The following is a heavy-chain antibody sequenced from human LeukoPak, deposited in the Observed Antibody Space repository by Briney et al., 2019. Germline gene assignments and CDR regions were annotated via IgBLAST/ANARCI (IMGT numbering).Heavy chain of an antibody. V-gene: IGHV1-69*04. CDR1: GGTFNSYA. CDR3: ARGEADQDYYDSSALYYMDV. D-gene: IGHD3-22*01. CDR2: IIPILGIA. J-gene: IGHJ6*03. Sequence: GASVKVSCKASGGTFNSYAISWVRQAPGQGLEWMGRIIPILGIANYAQKFQGRVTITADKSTSTAYMELSSLRSEDTAVYYCARGEADQDYYDSSALYYMDVWGKGTTVTVSS.